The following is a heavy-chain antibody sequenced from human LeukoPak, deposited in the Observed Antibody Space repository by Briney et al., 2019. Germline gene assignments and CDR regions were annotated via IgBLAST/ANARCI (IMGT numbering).Heavy chain of an antibody. V-gene: IGHV3-7*01. J-gene: IGHJ4*02. Sequence: GGSLRLSCAASGFTFSSYWMSWVRQAPGKGLEWVANIRQDGSEKYYVDSVKGRFTISRDNAKNSLYLQMNSLRAEDTAVYYCARLSQGMYYYDSSGSHFDYWGQGTLVTVSS. CDR2: IRQDGSEK. D-gene: IGHD3-22*01. CDR3: ARLSQGMYYYDSSGSHFDY. CDR1: GFTFSSYW.